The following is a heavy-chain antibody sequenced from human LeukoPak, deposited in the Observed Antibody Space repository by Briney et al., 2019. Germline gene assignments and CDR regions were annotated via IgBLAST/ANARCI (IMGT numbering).Heavy chain of an antibody. V-gene: IGHV3-53*01. CDR1: GFTVSSNF. CDR2: IYSGSST. D-gene: IGHD4-17*01. Sequence: GGSLRLSCAASGFTVSSNFMSWVRQAPGKGLEWVSVIYSGSSTYYADSVKGRFTISRDNSKNTLSLQMNSLRAEDTAVYYCAAGPWGTTVTTLDYWGQGTLVTVSS. CDR3: AAGPWGTTVTTLDY. J-gene: IGHJ4*02.